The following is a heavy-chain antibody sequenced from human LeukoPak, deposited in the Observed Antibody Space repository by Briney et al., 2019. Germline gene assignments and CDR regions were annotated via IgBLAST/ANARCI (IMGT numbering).Heavy chain of an antibody. J-gene: IGHJ4*02. CDR3: ARENGYKYDY. CDR2: MYYSGST. V-gene: IGHV4-61*01. CDR1: GGSISISSYY. Sequence: SETLSLTCTVSGGSISISSYYWGWIRQPPGKGLEWIGSMYYSGSTNYNPSLKSRVTISVDTSKNQFSLKLSSVTAADTAVYYCARENGYKYDYWGQGTPVTVSS. D-gene: IGHD5-24*01.